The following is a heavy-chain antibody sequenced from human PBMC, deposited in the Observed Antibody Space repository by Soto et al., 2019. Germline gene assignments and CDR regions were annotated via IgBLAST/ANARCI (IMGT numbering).Heavy chain of an antibody. CDR3: AKDEGRYYCSGNWDWFGP. V-gene: IGHV3-23*01. Sequence: EVQLLESGGGLVQPGGSLRLSCAASGFTFSSYAMSWVRQAPGKGLEWVSAISGSGGSTYYADSVKGRFTISRDNAKNTRYQQMNRLRAEATAVYYCAKDEGRYYCSGNWDWFGPWGQGTLVTVSS. CDR2: ISGSGGST. D-gene: IGHD3-10*01. J-gene: IGHJ5*02. CDR1: GFTFSSYA.